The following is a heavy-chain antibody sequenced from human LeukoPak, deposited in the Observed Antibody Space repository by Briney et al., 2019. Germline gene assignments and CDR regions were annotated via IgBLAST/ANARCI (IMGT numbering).Heavy chain of an antibody. V-gene: IGHV4-38-2*02. Sequence: SETLSLTCTVSNYSISSGYYWGWIRQPPGKGLEWIGTIYHSGNTYYNPSLKSRITISVDTSKNQFSLKLSSVTAADTAVYYCARVLTNDYGTQDFDYWGQGTLVTVSS. CDR2: IYHSGNT. D-gene: IGHD4-17*01. J-gene: IGHJ4*02. CDR1: NYSISSGYY. CDR3: ARVLTNDYGTQDFDY.